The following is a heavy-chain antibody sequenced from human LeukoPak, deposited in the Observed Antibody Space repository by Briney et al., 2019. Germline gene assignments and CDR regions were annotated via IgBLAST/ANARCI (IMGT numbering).Heavy chain of an antibody. CDR1: GGSINNFY. J-gene: IGHJ6*02. V-gene: IGHV4-59*08. Sequence: SEALSLTCTVSGGSINNFYWSWIRQPPGKGLEWIGYIFYSGSTNYNPSLESRVTISIDTSKNQFSLKVNSLTAADTAVYYCARTGYYASGSSYYYGMDVWGQGTTVTVSS. CDR3: ARTGYYASGSSYYYGMDV. D-gene: IGHD3-10*01. CDR2: IFYSGST.